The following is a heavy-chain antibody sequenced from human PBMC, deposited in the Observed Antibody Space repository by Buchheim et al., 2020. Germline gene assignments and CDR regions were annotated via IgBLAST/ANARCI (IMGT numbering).Heavy chain of an antibody. CDR3: VRSRGNTYPNEADY. CDR1: GFIFPNYA. V-gene: IGHV3-23*01. Sequence: EVQLLESGGALVQPGGSLRLSCEASGFIFPNYAMSWVRQAPGKGLEWVSAISGSGAGPYYGDSVKGGFTISRDNSRDTLFLQMDSLKDEDTALYYCVRSRGNTYPNEADYWGQGTL. D-gene: IGHD1-1*01. J-gene: IGHJ4*02. CDR2: ISGSGAGP.